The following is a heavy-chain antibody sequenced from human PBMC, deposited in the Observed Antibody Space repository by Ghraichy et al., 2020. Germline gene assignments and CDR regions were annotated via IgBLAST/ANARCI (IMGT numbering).Heavy chain of an antibody. J-gene: IGHJ4*02. CDR3: ARCGVYANDY. V-gene: IGHV4-34*01. Sequence: SQTLSLTCAVYGGSFSGYYWSWIRQPPGKGLEWIGEINHSGSTNYNPSLKSRVTISVDTSKNQFSLKLSSVTAADTAVYYCARCGVYANDYWGQGTLVTVSS. D-gene: IGHD2-8*01. CDR2: INHSGST. CDR1: GGSFSGYY.